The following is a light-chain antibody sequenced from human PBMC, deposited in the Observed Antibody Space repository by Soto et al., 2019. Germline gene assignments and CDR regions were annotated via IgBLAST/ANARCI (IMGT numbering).Light chain of an antibody. V-gene: IGKV1-5*01. J-gene: IGKJ5*01. CDR3: QQYHTYSIT. CDR1: QTMSKW. Sequence: IEMAKSHSSLAASKGDRNTIPCRASQTMSKWLEWYQQKPGKAPTLLIYDASTLERGVPSRFRGTGSGTEFTLSIDSLQPDDFETYYCQQYHTYSITFGQGTRVEIK. CDR2: DAS.